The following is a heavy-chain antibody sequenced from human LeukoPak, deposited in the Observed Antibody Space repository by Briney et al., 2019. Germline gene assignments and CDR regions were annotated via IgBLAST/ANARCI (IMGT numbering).Heavy chain of an antibody. D-gene: IGHD6-19*01. J-gene: IGHJ4*02. Sequence: GVSLRLSCAVSGFTFSSYRMGWVRQASGKGLERVAYIKQDGSDINYVDSVKGRFTISRDNAKNSLYLQMNSLRAEDTAVYYCARYSTGWYFDYSGQGTVVTVSS. CDR3: ARYSTGWYFDY. CDR2: IKQDGSDI. CDR1: GFTFSSYR. V-gene: IGHV3-7*01.